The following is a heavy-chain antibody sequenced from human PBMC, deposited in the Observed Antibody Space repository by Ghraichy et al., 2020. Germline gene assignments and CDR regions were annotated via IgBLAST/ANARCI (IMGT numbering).Heavy chain of an antibody. J-gene: IGHJ6*02. CDR3: ARGPHSDVPAAILYYGMDV. CDR2: IIPIFGTA. CDR1: GGTFSSYA. D-gene: IGHD2-2*01. V-gene: IGHV1-69*06. Sequence: SVKVSCKASGGTFSSYAISWVRQAPGQGLEWMGGIIPIFGTANYAQKFQGRVTITADKSTSTAYMELSSLRSEDTAVYYCARGPHSDVPAAILYYGMDVWGQGTTVTVSS.